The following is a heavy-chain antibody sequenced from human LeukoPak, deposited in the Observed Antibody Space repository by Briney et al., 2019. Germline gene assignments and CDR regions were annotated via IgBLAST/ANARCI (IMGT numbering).Heavy chain of an antibody. Sequence: GGSLRLSCAASGFTFSSYWMSWVRQAPGKGLESVANIRHDGREKYYVDSVKGRFTISRDNAKNSLYLQMNSLSAEDTAVYYCARRDSGSYSLPFDHWGQGTLVTVSS. D-gene: IGHD1-26*01. CDR1: GFTFSSYW. CDR2: IRHDGREK. V-gene: IGHV3-7*05. CDR3: ARRDSGSYSLPFDH. J-gene: IGHJ4*02.